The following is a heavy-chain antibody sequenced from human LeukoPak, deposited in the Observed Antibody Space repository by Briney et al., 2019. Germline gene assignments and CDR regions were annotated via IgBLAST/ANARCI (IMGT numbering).Heavy chain of an antibody. J-gene: IGHJ4*02. Sequence: QPGGSLRLSCAASGFTLTSNVIHWVRQAPGKGLEDVSVISSNGGSTYYADSVKGRFTISRDSSKNTLYLQMGSLRAEDMAVYYCARLPRDWGQGTLVTVSS. V-gene: IGHV3-64*02. CDR2: ISSNGGST. CDR3: ARLPRD. CDR1: GFTLTSNV.